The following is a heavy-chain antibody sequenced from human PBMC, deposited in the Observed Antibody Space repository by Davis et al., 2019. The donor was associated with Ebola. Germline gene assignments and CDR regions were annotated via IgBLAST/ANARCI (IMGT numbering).Heavy chain of an antibody. CDR3: ARAWDSDFWNAYSHFDH. Sequence: ASVKVSCKASGYTFTDYYIHWVRQAPGQGLEWMGWINPNSGDTNFPQKFQGWVTMTRDTSIGTAYMELSSLKSEDTAVFYCARAWDSDFWNAYSHFDHWGQGTLVTVSS. D-gene: IGHD3-3*01. CDR1: GYTFTDYY. V-gene: IGHV1-2*04. CDR2: INPNSGDT. J-gene: IGHJ4*02.